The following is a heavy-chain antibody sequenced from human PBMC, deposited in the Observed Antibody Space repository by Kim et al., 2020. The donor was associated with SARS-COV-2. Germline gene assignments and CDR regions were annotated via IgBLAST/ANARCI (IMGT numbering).Heavy chain of an antibody. CDR3: ARVWAGYSGVDY. D-gene: IGHD3-3*01. CDR1: GFTFSAYP. CDR2: IYNTGSPM. Sequence: GSLRLSCAASGFTFSAYPMIWVRRAPGKGLECISYIYNTGSPMYYADSVKGRFTISRDNGKNSLYLQMNSLRDEDTAVYYCARVWAGYSGVDYWGQGTL. V-gene: IGHV3-48*02. J-gene: IGHJ4*02.